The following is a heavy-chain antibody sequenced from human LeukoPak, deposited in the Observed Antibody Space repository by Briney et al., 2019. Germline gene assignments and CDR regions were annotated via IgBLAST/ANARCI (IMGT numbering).Heavy chain of an antibody. CDR1: GGTFESYA. D-gene: IGHD4-17*01. V-gene: IGHV1-69*01. Sequence: GASVKVSCKASGGTFESYAISWVRQAPGQGLEWMGGIIPIFGSANCAQNFQGRVTITADESTSTAYMELSSLRSEDTAVYYCARGIPQYGDYHGGTGIERYYFDYWGQGTLVTVSS. J-gene: IGHJ4*02. CDR3: ARGIPQYGDYHGGTGIERYYFDY. CDR2: IIPIFGSA.